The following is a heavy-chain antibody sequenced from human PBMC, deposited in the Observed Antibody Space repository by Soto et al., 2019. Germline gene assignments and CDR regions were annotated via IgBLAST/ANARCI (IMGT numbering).Heavy chain of an antibody. V-gene: IGHV4-30-2*01. J-gene: IGHJ4*02. CDR3: ARGNVVAIDY. CDR2: IYHSGST. D-gene: IGHD2-21*01. Sequence: SETLSLTCAVSGGSISSGGYSWSWIRQPPGKGLEWIGYIYHSGSTYYNLSLKSRVTISVDRSKNQFSLKLSSVTAADTAVYYCARGNVVAIDYWGQGTLVTVS. CDR1: GGSISSGGYS.